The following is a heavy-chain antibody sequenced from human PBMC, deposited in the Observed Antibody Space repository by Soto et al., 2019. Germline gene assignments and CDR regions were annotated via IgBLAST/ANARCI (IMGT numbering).Heavy chain of an antibody. CDR2: ISYDGSNK. CDR1: GFTFSSYA. D-gene: IGHD2-15*01. CDR3: ARASAVVVVAATLDY. Sequence: QVQLVESGGGVVQPGRSLRLSCAASGFTFSSYAMHWVRQAPGKGLEWVAVISYDGSNKYYADSVKGRFTISRDNSKNTLYLQMNGLRAEDTAVYYCARASAVVVVAATLDYWGQGTLVTVSS. J-gene: IGHJ4*02. V-gene: IGHV3-30-3*01.